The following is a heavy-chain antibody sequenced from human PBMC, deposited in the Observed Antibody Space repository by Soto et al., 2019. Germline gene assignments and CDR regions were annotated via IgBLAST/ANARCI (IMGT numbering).Heavy chain of an antibody. J-gene: IGHJ5*02. CDR3: ASPKIAFYNWFDP. D-gene: IGHD3-3*02. Sequence: QLQLQESGPGLVKPSETLSLTCTVSGGSISSSSYYWGWIRQPPGKGLEWIGSIYYSGSTYYNPSPQSRVTISVDTSKNQFSLKLSSVTAADTAVYYCASPKIAFYNWFDPWGQGTLVTVSS. V-gene: IGHV4-39*01. CDR2: IYYSGST. CDR1: GGSISSSSYY.